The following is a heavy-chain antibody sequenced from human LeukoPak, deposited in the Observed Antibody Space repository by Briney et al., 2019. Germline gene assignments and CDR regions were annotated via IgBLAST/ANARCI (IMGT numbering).Heavy chain of an antibody. Sequence: ASVKVSCKASGYTFTGHYMHWVRQAPGQGLEWMGRINPNSGGTNYAQKFQGRVTMARDTSISTAYMELSRLRSDDTAVYYCARVDTAMVKPFDYWGQGTLVTVSS. D-gene: IGHD5-18*01. V-gene: IGHV1-2*06. CDR2: INPNSGGT. J-gene: IGHJ4*02. CDR3: ARVDTAMVKPFDY. CDR1: GYTFTGHY.